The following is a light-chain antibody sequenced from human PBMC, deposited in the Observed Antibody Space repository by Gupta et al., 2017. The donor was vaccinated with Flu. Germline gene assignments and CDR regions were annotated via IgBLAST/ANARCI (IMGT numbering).Light chain of an antibody. CDR1: KLGDKY. Sequence: SSVLTQPPSVSVFPGRTATIPCSGNKLGDKYASWYQQKAGQPPILILYHDAKRPSGIPERFSGSNSGNTATLTVSETQVVDEADYYCQAWDSGVVVFGGGTKLTVL. J-gene: IGLJ2*01. CDR2: HDA. CDR3: QAWDSGVVV. V-gene: IGLV3-1*01.